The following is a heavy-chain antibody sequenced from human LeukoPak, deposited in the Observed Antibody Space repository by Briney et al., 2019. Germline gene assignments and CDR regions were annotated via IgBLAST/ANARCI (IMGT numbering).Heavy chain of an antibody. CDR3: ARGSGWELIVKYFDY. D-gene: IGHD1-26*01. Sequence: PGGSLRLSCAASGFTFDDYAMSWVRQAPGKGLEWVPGISWDSGSIDYADSVKGRFTISRDNAKNSLYLQMNSLRAEDTALYYCARGSGWELIVKYFDYWGQGTLVTVSS. CDR1: GFTFDDYA. V-gene: IGHV3-9*01. J-gene: IGHJ4*02. CDR2: ISWDSGSI.